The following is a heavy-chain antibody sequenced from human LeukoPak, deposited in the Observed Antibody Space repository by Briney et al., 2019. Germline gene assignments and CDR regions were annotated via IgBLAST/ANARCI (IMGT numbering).Heavy chain of an antibody. CDR1: GGSISNY. J-gene: IGHJ4*02. D-gene: IGHD5-12*01. CDR3: ARGSIVATRFDY. CDR2: IFYSGTT. Sequence: SETLSLTCTVSGGSISNYWNWIRQPPGRGLVWMGNIFYSGTTDYNPSLKSRVTISVDTSKNQFSLKLSSVTAADTAVYYCARGSIVATRFDYWGQGTLVTASS. V-gene: IGHV4-59*01.